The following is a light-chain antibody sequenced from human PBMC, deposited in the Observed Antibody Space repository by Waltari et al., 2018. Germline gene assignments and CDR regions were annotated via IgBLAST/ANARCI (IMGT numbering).Light chain of an antibody. CDR1: SRDVGGYNY. CDR3: SSYISSSTLEL. Sequence: QSALTQPASVSGSPGQSITISCTGTSRDVGGYNYVSWYHQHPGKAPKLMIYDVSNRPSGVSNRFSGSKSGNTASLTISGLQAEDEADYYCSSYISSSTLELFGGGTSLTVL. J-gene: IGLJ2*01. V-gene: IGLV2-14*03. CDR2: DVS.